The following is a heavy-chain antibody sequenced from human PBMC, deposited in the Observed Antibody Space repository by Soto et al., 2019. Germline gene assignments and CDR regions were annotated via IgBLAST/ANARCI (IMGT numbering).Heavy chain of an antibody. V-gene: IGHV3-23*01. J-gene: IGHJ4*02. D-gene: IGHD3-3*01. CDR2: ISGSGDST. CDR1: GFTFSSYA. Sequence: GGFLRLSCAASGFTFSSYAMSWVRQAPGKGLEWVSAISGSGDSTYYADSVKGRFTISRDNSKNTLYLQMNSLRAEDTAVYNCAKFNDFWSGLTYWGQGTLVTVSS. CDR3: AKFNDFWSGLTY.